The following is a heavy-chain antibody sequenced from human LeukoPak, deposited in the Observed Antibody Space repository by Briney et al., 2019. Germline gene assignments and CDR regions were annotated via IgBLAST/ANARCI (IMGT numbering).Heavy chain of an antibody. CDR1: GFTFSSYW. CDR3: ARDNVREVRGVKYYYYCMDV. V-gene: IGHV3-74*01. D-gene: IGHD3-10*01. J-gene: IGHJ6*02. CDR2: INSDGSST. Sequence: GGSLRLSCAASGFTFSSYWMHWVRQAPGKGLVWVSRINSDGSSTSYADSVKGRFTISRDNAKNTLYLQMNSLRAEDTAVYYCARDNVREVRGVKYYYYCMDVWGQGTTVTVSS.